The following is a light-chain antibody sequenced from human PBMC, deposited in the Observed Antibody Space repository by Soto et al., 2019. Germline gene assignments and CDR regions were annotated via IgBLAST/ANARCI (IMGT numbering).Light chain of an antibody. CDR2: DVS. V-gene: IGLV2-14*01. CDR3: SSYTSSDTLV. CDR1: SSDVGGYNY. Sequence: QSALTQPASVSGSPGQSITISCTGTSSDVGGYNYVSWYQQHPGKAPKLMIYDVSNRPSGVSNRFSGSNSGHTASLTISGHQAEDEADYYCSSYTSSDTLVFGGGTKLTVL. J-gene: IGLJ2*01.